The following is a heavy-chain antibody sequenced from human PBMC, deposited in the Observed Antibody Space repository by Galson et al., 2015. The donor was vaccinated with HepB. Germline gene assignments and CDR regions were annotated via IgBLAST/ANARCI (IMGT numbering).Heavy chain of an antibody. V-gene: IGHV2-5*01. Sequence: PALVKPTQTLTLTCTFSGFSLRTSGVAVGWIRQPPGKALEWLALLYWNDDKRSSPSLRNRLTITKDTSKNQVVLTMTNMDPVDTGTYYCAHSRKLGMNFGSWGQGTLVTVSS. J-gene: IGHJ4*02. CDR2: LYWNDDK. CDR1: GFSLRTSGVA. D-gene: IGHD7-27*01. CDR3: AHSRKLGMNFGS.